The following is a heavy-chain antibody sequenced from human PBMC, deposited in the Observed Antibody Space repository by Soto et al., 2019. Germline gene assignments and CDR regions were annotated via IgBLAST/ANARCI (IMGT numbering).Heavy chain of an antibody. CDR2: ISSSSSYI. CDR3: ARSPFPYSYGSYFDY. CDR1: GFTFSSYS. V-gene: IGHV3-21*01. Sequence: GGSLRLSCAASGFTFSSYSMNWVRQAPGKGLEWVSSISSSSSYIYYADSVKGRFTISRDNAKNSLYLQMNSLRAEDTAVYYCARSPFPYSYGSYFDYWGQGTLVTV. D-gene: IGHD5-18*01. J-gene: IGHJ4*02.